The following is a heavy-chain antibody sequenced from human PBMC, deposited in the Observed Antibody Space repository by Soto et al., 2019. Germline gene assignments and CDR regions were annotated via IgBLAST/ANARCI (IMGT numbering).Heavy chain of an antibody. CDR3: AKRPLSIQTFEY. J-gene: IGHJ4*01. V-gene: IGHV3-23*01. D-gene: IGHD5-18*01. Sequence: EVQLLESGGGSVQPGGSLRLSCVASGFPFRTYAMSWVRQAPGKGREWVSTLSGSVSSIDYADSGMCRFTISRDNSKNTLYLQMNSLRAEDTAVYYCAKRPLSIQTFEYWGQGALVTVSS. CDR2: LSGSVSSI. CDR1: GFPFRTYA.